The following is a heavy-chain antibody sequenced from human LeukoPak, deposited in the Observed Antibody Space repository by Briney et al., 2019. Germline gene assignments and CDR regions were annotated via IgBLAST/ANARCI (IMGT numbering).Heavy chain of an antibody. J-gene: IGHJ4*02. CDR1: GFTFDDYG. CDR3: ARSFSSRFSSPRRPYYFDY. V-gene: IGHV3-23*01. Sequence: GGSLRLSCAASGFTFDDYGMSWVRQAPGKGLEWVSDINTSGGNTYYADSVKGRFTISRDNSKNTLYLQMNSLRAEDTAVYYCARSFSSRFSSPRRPYYFDYWGQGTLVTVSS. CDR2: INTSGGNT. D-gene: IGHD6-13*01.